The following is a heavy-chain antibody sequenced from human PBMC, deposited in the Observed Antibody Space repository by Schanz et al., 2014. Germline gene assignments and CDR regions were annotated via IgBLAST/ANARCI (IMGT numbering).Heavy chain of an antibody. CDR1: GYSIGGYY. D-gene: IGHD5-12*01. V-gene: IGHV1-2*06. J-gene: IGHJ4*02. Sequence: QEQLVQSGAEVKTPGDSVKVSCKASGYSIGGYYMHWVRQAPGVGPEWMGRINPNTGGTQYAQKFQGRVTMTTAKSISTVYMELSRLRSDDTAVYYCARAAYGGYTSTPLRYWGQGTLVTVSS. CDR3: ARAAYGGYTSTPLRY. CDR2: INPNTGGT.